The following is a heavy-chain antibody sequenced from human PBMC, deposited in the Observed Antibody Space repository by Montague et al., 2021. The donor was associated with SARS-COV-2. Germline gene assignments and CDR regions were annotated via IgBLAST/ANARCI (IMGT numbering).Heavy chain of an antibody. CDR1: GFTFSHYE. Sequence: SLRLSCAASGFTFSHYELNLVRQAPGKGLEWLSYISSTGNAKHYSDSLKGRFTISRDNSKNILYLHLTSLRADDTAVYYCARDARDMATIAPDVFDVWGQGTMVTVSS. D-gene: IGHD5-24*01. V-gene: IGHV3-48*03. CDR3: ARDARDMATIAPDVFDV. J-gene: IGHJ3*01. CDR2: ISSTGNAK.